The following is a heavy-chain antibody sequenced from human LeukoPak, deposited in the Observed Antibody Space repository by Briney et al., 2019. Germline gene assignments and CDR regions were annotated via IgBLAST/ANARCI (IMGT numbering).Heavy chain of an antibody. CDR2: ISPILGIA. Sequence: GSSVKVSCKASGGTFNSYAISWVRQAPGQGLEWMGRISPILGIANYAQKFQGRVTITADKSTSTAYMELSSLRSEDTAVYYCARFTRFQYYDFWSGLDYYGMDVWGQGTTVTVSS. CDR1: GGTFNSYA. D-gene: IGHD3-3*01. CDR3: ARFTRFQYYDFWSGLDYYGMDV. J-gene: IGHJ6*02. V-gene: IGHV1-69*04.